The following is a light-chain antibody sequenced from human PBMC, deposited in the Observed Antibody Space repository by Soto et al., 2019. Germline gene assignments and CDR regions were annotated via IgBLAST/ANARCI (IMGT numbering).Light chain of an antibody. Sequence: EIVLTQSPGTLSLSPGERATLSCRASQTINNYVAWYQQKPGQAPRVLIYDSSIRATAVPDRFSGSGSGTDFTLTISRLEPEDFAVYYCQQYVDSPETFGGGTKVEIK. V-gene: IGKV3-20*01. J-gene: IGKJ4*01. CDR1: QTINNY. CDR3: QQYVDSPET. CDR2: DSS.